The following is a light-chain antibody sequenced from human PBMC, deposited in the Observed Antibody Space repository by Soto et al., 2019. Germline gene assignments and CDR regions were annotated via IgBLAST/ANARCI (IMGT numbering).Light chain of an antibody. Sequence: DIQMAQSPSTLSSSVGDRVTITCRASQSISSWLAWYQQKPGKAPKLLIYDASSLESGVPSRFSVSGSGTEFTLTISSLQPDDFATYYCQQYNTNSEKFCQGTKVEIK. CDR1: QSISSW. V-gene: IGKV1-5*01. CDR3: QQYNTNSEK. CDR2: DAS. J-gene: IGKJ1*01.